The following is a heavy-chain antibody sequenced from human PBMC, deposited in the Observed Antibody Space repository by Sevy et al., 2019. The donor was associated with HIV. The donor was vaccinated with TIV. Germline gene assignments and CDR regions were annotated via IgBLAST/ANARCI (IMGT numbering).Heavy chain of an antibody. Sequence: SETLSLTCSVSGGSISSYFWTWVRQSPGKGLERIGNIYFTGNTEYSPALKSRVILSLDTSKSQFSLTLKSVTAADTAIYFCARDSTTRPRVLDYWGQGTLVTVSS. CDR3: ARDSTTRPRVLDY. J-gene: IGHJ4*02. V-gene: IGHV4-59*01. CDR1: GGSISSYF. CDR2: IYFTGNT. D-gene: IGHD1-1*01.